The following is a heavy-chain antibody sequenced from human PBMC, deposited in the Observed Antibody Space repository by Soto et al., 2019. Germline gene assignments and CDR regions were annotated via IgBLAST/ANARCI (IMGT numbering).Heavy chain of an antibody. CDR2: IIPIFGTA. CDR1: GYTFTSYA. J-gene: IGHJ4*02. CDR3: ASLLRGYSGTGDY. V-gene: IGHV1-69*13. Sequence: GASVKVSCKASGYTFTSYAMHWVRQAPGQRLEWMGGIIPIFGTAKYAQKFQGRVTITADESTSTAYMELSSLRSEDTAVYYCASLLRGYSGTGDYWGQGTLVTVSS. D-gene: IGHD5-12*01.